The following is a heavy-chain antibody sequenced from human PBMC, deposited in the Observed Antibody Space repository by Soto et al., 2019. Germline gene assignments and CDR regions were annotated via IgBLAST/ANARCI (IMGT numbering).Heavy chain of an antibody. Sequence: SVKVSCKASGGTFSSYTISCVRQAPGQGLEWMGRIIPILGIANYAQKFQGRVTITADKSTSTAYMELSSLRSEDTAVYYCARELQPSDRIQLWPNFDYWGQGTLVTVSS. D-gene: IGHD5-18*01. CDR3: ARELQPSDRIQLWPNFDY. CDR1: GGTFSSYT. J-gene: IGHJ4*02. CDR2: IIPILGIA. V-gene: IGHV1-69*04.